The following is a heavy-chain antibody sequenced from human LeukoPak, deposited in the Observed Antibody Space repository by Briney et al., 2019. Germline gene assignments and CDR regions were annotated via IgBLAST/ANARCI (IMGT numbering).Heavy chain of an antibody. Sequence: SETLSLTCDVFGGSFTDYFWTWIRQSPGKGLEWIGYIYYSGSTYYNPSLKSRVTISVDTSKNQFSLKLSSVTAADTAVYYCARELVDDGMDVWGQGTTVTVSS. V-gene: IGHV4-34*09. CDR1: GGSFTDYF. CDR2: IYYSGST. CDR3: ARELVDDGMDV. D-gene: IGHD1-26*01. J-gene: IGHJ6*02.